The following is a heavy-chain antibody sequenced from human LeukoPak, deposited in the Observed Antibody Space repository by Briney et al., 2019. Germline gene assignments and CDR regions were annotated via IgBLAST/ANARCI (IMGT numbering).Heavy chain of an antibody. CDR1: GGSISSGDYY. J-gene: IGHJ5*02. D-gene: IGHD3-22*01. CDR2: IYYSGST. Sequence: SETLSLTCTVSGGSISSGDYYWSWIRQPPGKGLEWIGYIYYSGSTYYNPSLKSRVTISVDTSKNQFSLKLSSVTAADTAVYYCARSIAMIVTFDPWGQGTLVTVSS. V-gene: IGHV4-30-4*08. CDR3: ARSIAMIVTFDP.